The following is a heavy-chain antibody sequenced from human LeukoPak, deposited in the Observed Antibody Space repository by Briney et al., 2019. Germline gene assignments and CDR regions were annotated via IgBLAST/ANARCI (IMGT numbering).Heavy chain of an antibody. V-gene: IGHV4-59*01. Sequence: SETLSLTCSVSGGSISTYYWSWIRQPPGKGLEWIGYIYYSGITNYNPSLKSRVTISVDTSKNQFSLKLSSVTAADTAVYYCASSPRSVEDAFDVWGQGTMVTVSS. CDR1: GGSISTYY. CDR2: IYYSGIT. CDR3: ASSPRSVEDAFDV. D-gene: IGHD3-10*01. J-gene: IGHJ3*01.